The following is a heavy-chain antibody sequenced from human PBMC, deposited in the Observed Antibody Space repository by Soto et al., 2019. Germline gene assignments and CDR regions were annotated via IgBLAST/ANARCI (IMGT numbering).Heavy chain of an antibody. CDR3: ARDCSSTSCLMGYYYYYTDV. CDR2: IKQDGSEK. CDR1: GFTFSSYW. V-gene: IGHV3-7*01. D-gene: IGHD2-2*01. Sequence: EVQLVESGGGLVQPGGSLRLSCAASGFTFSSYWMSWVRQAPGKGLEWVANIKQDGSEKYYVDSVKGRFTISRDNAKNSLYLQMNSLRAEDTAVYYCARDCSSTSCLMGYYYYYTDVWGKGTTVTVSS. J-gene: IGHJ6*03.